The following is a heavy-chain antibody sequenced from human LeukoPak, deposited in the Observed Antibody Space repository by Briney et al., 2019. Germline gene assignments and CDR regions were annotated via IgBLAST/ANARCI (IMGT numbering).Heavy chain of an antibody. CDR3: ARYYYDSSGYYRGGYNWFDP. D-gene: IGHD3-22*01. V-gene: IGHV4-30-2*01. CDR1: GGSISSGGYS. Sequence: SETLSLTCAVSGGSISSGGYSWSWIRQPPGKGLEWIGYIYHSGSTYYNPSLKSRVTISVDRSKNQFSPKLSSVTAADTAVYYCARYYYDSSGYYRGGYNWFDPWGRGTLVTVSS. CDR2: IYHSGST. J-gene: IGHJ5*02.